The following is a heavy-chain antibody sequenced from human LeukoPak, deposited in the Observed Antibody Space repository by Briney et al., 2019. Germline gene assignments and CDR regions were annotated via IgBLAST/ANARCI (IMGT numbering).Heavy chain of an antibody. J-gene: IGHJ4*02. CDR3: ARDAYYDSSGYKGY. Sequence: PGGSLRLPCAASGFTFSSYAMHCVRQAPGKGLEWVAVISYEGSNKHYADSVKGRFTISRDNSKNTLYLQMNSLRAEDTAVYYCARDAYYDSSGYKGYWGQGTLVTVSS. V-gene: IGHV3-30*04. CDR2: ISYEGSNK. D-gene: IGHD3-22*01. CDR1: GFTFSSYA.